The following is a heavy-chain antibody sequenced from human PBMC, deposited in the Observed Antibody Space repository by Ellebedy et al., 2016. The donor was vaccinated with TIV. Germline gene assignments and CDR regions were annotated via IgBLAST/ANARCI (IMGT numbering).Heavy chain of an antibody. V-gene: IGHV4-30-4*01. J-gene: IGHJ4*02. Sequence: SETLSLTCAVSGGSISSGDYYWSWIRQPPGKGLEWIGYIYYSGSTYYNPSLKSRVTISVDTSKNQFSLKLSSVTAADTAVYYCARISHYYVSKFDYWGQGTLATVSS. D-gene: IGHD3-22*01. CDR3: ARISHYYVSKFDY. CDR2: IYYSGST. CDR1: GGSISSGDYY.